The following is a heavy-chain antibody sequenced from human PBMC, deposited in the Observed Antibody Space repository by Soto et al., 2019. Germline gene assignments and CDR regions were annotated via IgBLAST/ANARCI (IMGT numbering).Heavy chain of an antibody. D-gene: IGHD6-6*01. Sequence: SEILSLTCTVSGGSISSYYWSWIRQPPGKGLEWIGYIYYSGSTNYNPSLKSRVTISVDTSKNQFSLKLSSVTAADTAVYYCSRSTIATRLFMYPFDSWGQGTLVNVSS. CDR3: SRSTIATRLFMYPFDS. J-gene: IGHJ4*02. CDR2: IYYSGST. V-gene: IGHV4-59*08. CDR1: GGSISSYY.